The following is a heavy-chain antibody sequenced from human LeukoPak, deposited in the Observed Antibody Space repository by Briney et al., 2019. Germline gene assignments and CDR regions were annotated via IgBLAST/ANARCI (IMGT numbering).Heavy chain of an antibody. CDR1: GFTLSRNA. CDR2: IRTNGDST. D-gene: IGHD1-1*01. J-gene: IGHJ4*02. Sequence: GGSLRLSCAASGFTLSRNAMTWVRQAPGKGLEWVSTIRTNGDSTHYADSVKGRFTISRDNSKDTLYLQMNSMRGEDSAIYYCAKGQELDDGVFDSWGQGTLVTVSS. V-gene: IGHV3-23*01. CDR3: AKGQELDDGVFDS.